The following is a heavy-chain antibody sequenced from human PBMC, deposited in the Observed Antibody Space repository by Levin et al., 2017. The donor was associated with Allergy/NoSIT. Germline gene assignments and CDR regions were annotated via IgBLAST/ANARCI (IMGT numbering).Heavy chain of an antibody. CDR2: IKSKADGGTT. CDR1: GITFSNAW. CDR3: TTYSSSWYYFDY. D-gene: IGHD6-13*01. Sequence: PGGSLRLSCAASGITFSNAWMSWARQAPGKGLEWVGRIKSKADGGTTEYAAPVKGRFTIARDDSKNTLYLQMNSLKTEDTAVYFCTTYSSSWYYFDYWGQGTLVTVSS. J-gene: IGHJ4*02. V-gene: IGHV3-15*01.